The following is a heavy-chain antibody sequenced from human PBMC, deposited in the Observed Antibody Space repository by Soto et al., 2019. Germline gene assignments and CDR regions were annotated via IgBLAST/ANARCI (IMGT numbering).Heavy chain of an antibody. Sequence: SVKVSCKASGGTFSSYAISWVRQAPGQGLEWMGGIIPIFGTANYAQKFQGRVTITADESTSTAYMELSSLRSEDTAVYYCARASIQLWLRVNYYYYGMDVWGQGTTVTVSS. CDR2: IIPIFGTA. CDR3: ARASIQLWLRVNYYYYGMDV. CDR1: GGTFSSYA. V-gene: IGHV1-69*13. J-gene: IGHJ6*02. D-gene: IGHD5-18*01.